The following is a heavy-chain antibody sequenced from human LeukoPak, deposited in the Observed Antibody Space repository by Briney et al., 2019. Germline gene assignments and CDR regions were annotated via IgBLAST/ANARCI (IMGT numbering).Heavy chain of an antibody. CDR1: GYTFTGYY. CDR2: IIPILGIA. J-gene: IGHJ4*02. Sequence: AASVKVSCKASGYTFTGYYMHWVRQAPGQGLEWMGRIIPILGIANYAQKFQGRVTITADKSTSTAYMELSSLRSEDTAVYYCARGRSYYDSSGYLWGQGTLVTVSS. D-gene: IGHD3-22*01. CDR3: ARGRSYYDSSGYL. V-gene: IGHV1-69*04.